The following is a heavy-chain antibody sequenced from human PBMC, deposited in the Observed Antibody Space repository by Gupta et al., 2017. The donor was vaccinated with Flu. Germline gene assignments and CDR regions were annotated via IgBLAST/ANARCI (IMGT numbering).Heavy chain of an antibody. J-gene: IGHJ4*02. Sequence: VESGGGVVPPGGSLRLSCAASGFSFRDFGMHWVRQAPGKGLEWVAVISYEGSNRFYVDSVKGRFSISRDNDKNTVSLEMNDLRREDAAVYYCVKPGGECAGSCYGTHFDLRGQGTLVTVSS. CDR1: GFSFRDFG. D-gene: IGHD2-15*01. CDR2: ISYEGSNR. V-gene: IGHV3-30*18. CDR3: VKPGGECAGSCYGTHFDL.